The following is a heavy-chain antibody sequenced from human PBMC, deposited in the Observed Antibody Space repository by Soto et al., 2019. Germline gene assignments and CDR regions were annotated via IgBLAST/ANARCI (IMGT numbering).Heavy chain of an antibody. CDR2: IYYSGLT. V-gene: IGHV4-61*01. CDR3: VRTPTSPRRFDS. Sequence: SETLSLTCTVSGGSVSSGRYYWSWIRQPPGKGLEWIGYIYYSGLTNYGPSLKSRVAISIDTSKNQFSLILSSVTAADTAVYYCVRTPTSPRRFDSWGQGTLVTVSS. D-gene: IGHD2-15*01. CDR1: GGSVSSGRYY. J-gene: IGHJ5*01.